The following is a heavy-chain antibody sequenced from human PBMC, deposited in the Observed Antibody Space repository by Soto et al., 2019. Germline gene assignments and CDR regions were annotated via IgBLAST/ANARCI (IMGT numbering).Heavy chain of an antibody. CDR2: INHSGST. CDR1: GGSFSGYY. CDR3: ARAAKGFWSGYHQNYYFDY. D-gene: IGHD3-3*01. J-gene: IGHJ4*02. V-gene: IGHV4-34*01. Sequence: SETLSLTCAVYGGSFSGYYWSWIRQPPGKGLEWIGEINHSGSTNYNPSLKSRVTISVDTSKNQFSLKLSSVTAADTAVYYCARAAKGFWSGYHQNYYFDYWGQGTLVTVSS.